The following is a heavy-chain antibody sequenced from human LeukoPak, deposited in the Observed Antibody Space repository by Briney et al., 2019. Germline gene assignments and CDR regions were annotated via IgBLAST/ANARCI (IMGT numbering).Heavy chain of an antibody. Sequence: ASVKVSCKASGYTFTSYDINWVRQAPGQGLEWMGIINPSGGSTSYAQKFQGRVTMTRDTSTSTVYMELSSLRSEDTAVYYRARKMYYYDSSGYRGDAFDIWGQGTMVTVSS. D-gene: IGHD3-22*01. CDR1: GYTFTSYD. J-gene: IGHJ3*02. V-gene: IGHV1-46*01. CDR3: ARKMYYYDSSGYRGDAFDI. CDR2: INPSGGST.